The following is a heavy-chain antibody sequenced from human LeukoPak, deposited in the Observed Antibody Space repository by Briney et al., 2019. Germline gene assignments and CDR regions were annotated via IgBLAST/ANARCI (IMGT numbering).Heavy chain of an antibody. CDR3: ARQSGGTYQDFDY. D-gene: IGHD1-26*01. J-gene: IGHJ4*02. CDR1: GGSISTSAYY. V-gene: IGHV4-39*01. Sequence: SETLSLTCTVSGGSISTSAYYWGWSRQPPGKGLEWIGSFYSSGTTYYNPSLKSRLTISVDTAKNQFSLNLSSVIAADTAVYYCARQSGGTYQDFDYWGRGILVTVSS. CDR2: FYSSGTT.